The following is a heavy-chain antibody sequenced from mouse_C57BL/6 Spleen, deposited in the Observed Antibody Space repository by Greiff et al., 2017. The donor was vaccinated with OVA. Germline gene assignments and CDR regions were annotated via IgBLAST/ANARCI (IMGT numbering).Heavy chain of an antibody. V-gene: IGHV1-50*01. CDR2: IDPSDSYT. D-gene: IGHD2-4*01. CDR1: GYTFTSYW. CDR3: ARKGGGDYVYYAMDY. J-gene: IGHJ4*01. Sequence: QVQLQQSGAELVKPGASVKLSCKASGYTFTSYWMQWVKQRPGQGLEWIGEIDPSDSYTNYNQKFKGKATLTVDTSSSTAYMQLSSLTSEDSAVYYCARKGGGDYVYYAMDYWGQGTSVTVSS.